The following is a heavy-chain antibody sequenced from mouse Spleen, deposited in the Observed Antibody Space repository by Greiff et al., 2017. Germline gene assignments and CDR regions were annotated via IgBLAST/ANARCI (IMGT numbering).Heavy chain of an antibody. Sequence: QVQLQQSGAELVRPGASVTLSCKASGYTFTDYEMHWVKQTPVHGLEWIGAIDPETGGTAYNQKFKGKAILTADKSSSTAYMELRSLTSEDSAVYYCTSPIRWYFDVWGAGTTVTISS. CDR3: TSPIRWYFDV. CDR2: IDPETGGT. CDR1: GYTFTDYE. J-gene: IGHJ1*01. V-gene: IGHV1-15*01.